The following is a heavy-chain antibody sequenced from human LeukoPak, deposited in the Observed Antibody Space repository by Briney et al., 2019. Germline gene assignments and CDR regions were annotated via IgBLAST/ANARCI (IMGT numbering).Heavy chain of an antibody. J-gene: IGHJ5*02. CDR2: ISSSGSII. CDR3: ASPGAADEHFNWFDP. CDR1: GFTFSDYY. Sequence: PGGSLRLSCAASGFTFSDYYMSRIRQAPGKGLEWVSYISSSGSIIYYADSVKGRFTISRDNAKNSLYLQMNSLRAEDTAVYYCASPGAADEHFNWFDPWGQGTLVTVSS. D-gene: IGHD6-25*01. V-gene: IGHV3-11*01.